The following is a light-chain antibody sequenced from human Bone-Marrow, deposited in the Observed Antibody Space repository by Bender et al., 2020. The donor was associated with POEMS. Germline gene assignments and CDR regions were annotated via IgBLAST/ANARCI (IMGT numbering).Light chain of an antibody. CDR3: LAWDTSNVV. CDR2: EDN. V-gene: IGLV3-1*01. Sequence: SYELTQPPSVSVSPGQTASITCSGDNLGNKYVSWCQQRPGQSPVLVIYEDNKRPSGIPERFSGSISGNKGTLTITGTQAMDEADYYCLAWDTSNVVFGGGTKLAVL. CDR1: NLGNKY. J-gene: IGLJ3*02.